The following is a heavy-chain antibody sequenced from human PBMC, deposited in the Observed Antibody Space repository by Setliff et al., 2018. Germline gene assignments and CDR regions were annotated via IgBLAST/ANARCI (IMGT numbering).Heavy chain of an antibody. CDR1: GGTFSSYA. CDR3: ARDSPTVVTRIRAFDI. Sequence: SVKVSCKASGGTFSSYAINWVRQAPGQGLEWMGGIIPMFGTTNYAQKFQGRVTITADESTTTAYMELSSLRSEDTAVYYCARDSPTVVTRIRAFDIWGQGTMVTVSS. J-gene: IGHJ3*02. CDR2: IIPMFGTT. V-gene: IGHV1-69*13. D-gene: IGHD4-17*01.